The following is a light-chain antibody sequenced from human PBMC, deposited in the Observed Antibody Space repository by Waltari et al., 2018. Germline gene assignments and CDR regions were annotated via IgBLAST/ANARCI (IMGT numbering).Light chain of an antibody. CDR1: QSVSSN. V-gene: IGKV3-15*01. CDR3: HQYENWPYT. Sequence: IVMTQSPATLSVSPGERATLPCRASQSVSSNLAWYQQKPGQAPRLLIYGASTRATGSPAGFSGSGSGTEFTLTISSLQSEDFAVYYCHQYENWPYTFGQGTKLESK. CDR2: GAS. J-gene: IGKJ2*01.